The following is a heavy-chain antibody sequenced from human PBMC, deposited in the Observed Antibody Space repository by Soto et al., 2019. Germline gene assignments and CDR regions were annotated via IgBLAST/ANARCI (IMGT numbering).Heavy chain of an antibody. CDR1: GGSISSCGYS. J-gene: IGHJ4*02. Sequence: SETLSLTCAVSGGSISSCGYSWGWIRQPPGKGLEWIGHIYHIGSPFYNPSLMSRVSISIDRSQNQVSLNLRSVTGADTAGYYCARRLMGEFDYWGQGILVTVSS. V-gene: IGHV4-30-2*01. CDR2: IYHIGSP. CDR3: ARRLMGEFDY. D-gene: IGHD2-8*01.